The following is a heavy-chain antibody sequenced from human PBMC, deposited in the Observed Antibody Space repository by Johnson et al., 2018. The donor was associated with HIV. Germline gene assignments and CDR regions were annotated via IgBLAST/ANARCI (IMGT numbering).Heavy chain of an antibody. D-gene: IGHD3-22*01. V-gene: IGHV3-66*04. CDR2: IYSGGSA. Sequence: VQLVESGGGLIQPGGSLRLSCAASGFTVSNNYMSWVRQAPGQGLEWVSLIYSGGSAYYADSVKGRFNISRDNSRNTLYLQMNSLRAEDTAVYYCARHSDPWFVSGYYNGAFDIWGQGTMVTVSS. J-gene: IGHJ3*02. CDR3: ARHSDPWFVSGYYNGAFDI. CDR1: GFTVSNNY.